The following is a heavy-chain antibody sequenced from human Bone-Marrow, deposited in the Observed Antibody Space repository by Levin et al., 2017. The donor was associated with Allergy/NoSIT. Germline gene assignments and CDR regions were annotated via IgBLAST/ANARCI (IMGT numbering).Heavy chain of an antibody. CDR1: GFTFSSYW. V-gene: IGHV3-7*01. CDR3: ARYGTDNDSGDYARY. J-gene: IGHJ4*02. D-gene: IGHD4-17*01. Sequence: GGSLRLSCAASGFTFSSYWISWVRQAPGKGPEWVASINQDGTEKYYVDSVKGRFTISRDNPEKALFVQLNRLRAEDTAVYYCARYGTDNDSGDYARYWGLGTLVTVSS. CDR2: INQDGTEK.